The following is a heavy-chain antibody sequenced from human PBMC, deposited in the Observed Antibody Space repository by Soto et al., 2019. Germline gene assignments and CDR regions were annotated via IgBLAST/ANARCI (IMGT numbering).Heavy chain of an antibody. CDR1: GFTFSTYW. V-gene: IGHV3-7*05. D-gene: IGHD3-16*01. Sequence: EVQLVESGGGLVQPGGSLRLSCAASGFTFSTYWMNWVRQAPGKGLEWVANIKEDGNEAYYVDSVKGRFTISRDNAKNSLYLDMNSLRGEDTAVYYCARDWGAPGRGSALGYYYHFGMDVWGQGTTVTVPS. J-gene: IGHJ6*02. CDR3: ARDWGAPGRGSALGYYYHFGMDV. CDR2: IKEDGNEA.